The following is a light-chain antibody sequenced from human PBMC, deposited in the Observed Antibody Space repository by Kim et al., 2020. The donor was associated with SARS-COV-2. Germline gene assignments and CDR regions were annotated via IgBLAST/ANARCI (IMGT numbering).Light chain of an antibody. J-gene: IGKJ2*01. CDR3: QQYGSSLPYT. Sequence: SPGESATHSCRARQSVSSSYLAWYQQKPGQAPRLLIYGASSRATGIPDRFSGSGSGTDFTLTISRLEPEDFAVYYCQQYGSSLPYTFGQGTKLEI. CDR1: QSVSSSY. V-gene: IGKV3-20*01. CDR2: GAS.